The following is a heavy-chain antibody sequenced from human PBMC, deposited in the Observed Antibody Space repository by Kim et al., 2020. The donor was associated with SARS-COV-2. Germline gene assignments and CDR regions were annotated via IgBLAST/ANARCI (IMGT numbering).Heavy chain of an antibody. D-gene: IGHD6-13*01. J-gene: IGHJ4*02. CDR3: ARDLGYSSSGDYFDY. Sequence: QKFQGRVTLTRDTSASTAYMELSSLRSEDTAVYYCARDLGYSSSGDYFDYWGQGTLVTVSS. V-gene: IGHV1-3*01.